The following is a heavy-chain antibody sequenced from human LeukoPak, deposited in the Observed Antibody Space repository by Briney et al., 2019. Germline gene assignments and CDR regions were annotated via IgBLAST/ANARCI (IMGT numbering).Heavy chain of an antibody. CDR3: ARLDTIFGVAKGFDY. V-gene: IGHV4-59*01. CDR1: GGSISGYY. J-gene: IGHJ4*02. CDR2: IYYSGST. D-gene: IGHD3-3*01. Sequence: SETLSLTCTVPGGSISGYYWSWIRQPPGKGLEYIGYIYYSGSTNYSPSLKSRVTISVDTSKHQFSLKLSSVTAADTAVYYCARLDTIFGVAKGFDYWGQGTLVTVSS.